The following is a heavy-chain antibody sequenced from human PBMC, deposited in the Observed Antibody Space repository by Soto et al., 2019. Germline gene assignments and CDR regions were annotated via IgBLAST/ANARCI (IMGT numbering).Heavy chain of an antibody. Sequence: SETLSLTCAVYGGSFSGYYWTWIRQPPGTGLEWIGEINHSGSTNYNPALKSRVTISVDTSKNQFSLKLTSVTAADTAVYYCARDKITGLFDYWGQGTLVTVSS. CDR3: ARDKITGLFDY. J-gene: IGHJ4*02. CDR1: GGSFSGYY. CDR2: INHSGST. V-gene: IGHV4-34*01. D-gene: IGHD2-8*02.